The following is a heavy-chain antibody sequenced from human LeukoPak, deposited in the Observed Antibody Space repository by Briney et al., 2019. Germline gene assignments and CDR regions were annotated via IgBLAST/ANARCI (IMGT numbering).Heavy chain of an antibody. V-gene: IGHV3-66*01. D-gene: IGHD3-9*01. J-gene: IGHJ4*02. Sequence: GGSLRLSCAASGFTFSDYNMRWIRQAPGKGLEWVSVIYSGGSTYYADSVKGRFTISRDNSKNTLYLQMNSLRAEDTAVYYCARDLIDYDILTGYYKGGFDYWGQGTLVTVSS. CDR3: ARDLIDYDILTGYYKGGFDY. CDR2: IYSGGST. CDR1: GFTFSDYN.